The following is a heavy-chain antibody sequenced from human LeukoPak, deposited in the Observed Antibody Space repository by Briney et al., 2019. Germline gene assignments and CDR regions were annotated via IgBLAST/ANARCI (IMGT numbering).Heavy chain of an antibody. D-gene: IGHD5-18*01. CDR1: GGTFSSYA. Sequence: SVKVSCKASGGTFSSYAISWVRQAPGQGLEWMGGIIPIFGTANYAQKFQGRVTITTDESTSTAYMELSSLRSEDTAVYYCARDLRGYSYGRVFGYWGQGTLVTVSS. J-gene: IGHJ4*02. CDR3: ARDLRGYSYGRVFGY. V-gene: IGHV1-69*05. CDR2: IIPIFGTA.